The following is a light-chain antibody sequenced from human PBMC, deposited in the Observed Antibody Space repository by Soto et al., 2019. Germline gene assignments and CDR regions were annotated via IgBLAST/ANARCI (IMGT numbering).Light chain of an antibody. CDR2: EVS. CDR1: SSDVGIYNY. J-gene: IGLJ1*01. Sequence: ALAQPASVSGSPGQSIAISCTGSSSDVGIYNYVSWYQQHPGKVPKLIIYEVSKRPSGVSNRFSGSKSGNTASLTISGLQAEDEADYYCSSYTTSSTRVFGTGTKVTVL. CDR3: SSYTTSSTRV. V-gene: IGLV2-14*01.